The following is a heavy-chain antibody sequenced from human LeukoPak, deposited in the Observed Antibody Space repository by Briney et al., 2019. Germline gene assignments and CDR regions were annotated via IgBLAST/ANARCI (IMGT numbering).Heavy chain of an antibody. V-gene: IGHV3-33*08. CDR3: ARETGGGDHPEGTDL. CDR2: VSDNGSNV. Sequence: GGSLRLSCAASGFIFSDYGMHWVRQAPGKGLEWVAFVSDNGSNVHYADSVKGRFTISRDKSNNILYLQMKSLRAEDTAVYSCARETGGGDHPEGTDLWGQGTLVTVSS. CDR1: GFIFSDYG. J-gene: IGHJ5*02. D-gene: IGHD2-8*02.